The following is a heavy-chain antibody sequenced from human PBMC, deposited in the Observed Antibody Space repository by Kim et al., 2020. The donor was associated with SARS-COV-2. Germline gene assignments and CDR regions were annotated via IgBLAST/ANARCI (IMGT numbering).Heavy chain of an antibody. J-gene: IGHJ4*02. CDR3: ARGLVVYYYDSSGYYFDY. D-gene: IGHD3-22*01. CDR2: INHSGST. CDR1: GGSFSGYY. Sequence: SETLSLTCAVYGGSFSGYYWSWIRQPPGKGLEWIGEINHSGSTNYNPSLKSRVTTSVDTSKNQFSLKLSSVTAADTAVYYCARGLVVYYYDSSGYYFDYWGQGTLVTVSS. V-gene: IGHV4-34*01.